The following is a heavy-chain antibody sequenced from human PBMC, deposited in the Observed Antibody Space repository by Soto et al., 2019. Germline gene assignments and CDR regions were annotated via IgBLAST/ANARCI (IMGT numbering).Heavy chain of an antibody. D-gene: IGHD4-17*01. J-gene: IGHJ4*01. V-gene: IGHV1-18*04. CDR1: GYTVTSYY. CDR2: IIPSFGTA. CDR3: ARRDTDYGDYDY. Sequence: GASVKVSCKASGYTVTSYYMHWVRQAPGQGLEWMGGIIPSFGTANYAQKLQGRVTMTTDTSTSTAYMELRSLRSDDTAVYYCARRDTDYGDYDYWGHGTLVTVSS.